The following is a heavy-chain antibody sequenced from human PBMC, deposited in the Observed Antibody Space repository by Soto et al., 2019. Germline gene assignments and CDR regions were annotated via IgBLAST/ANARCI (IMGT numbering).Heavy chain of an antibody. J-gene: IGHJ3*02. CDR1: GGSISSGDYY. CDR3: ARANTMIVVVKDAFDI. D-gene: IGHD3-22*01. CDR2: IYYSGST. Sequence: QVQLQESGPGLVKPSQTLSLTCTVSGGSISSGDYYWSWIRQPPGKGLEWIGYIYYSGSTYYNPSLKSRVTISVDTSKNQFSLKLSSVTAADTAVYYCARANTMIVVVKDAFDIWGQGTMVTVSS. V-gene: IGHV4-30-4*01.